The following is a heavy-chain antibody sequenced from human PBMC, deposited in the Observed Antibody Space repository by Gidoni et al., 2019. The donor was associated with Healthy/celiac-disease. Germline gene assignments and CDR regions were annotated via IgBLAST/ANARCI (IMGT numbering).Heavy chain of an antibody. CDR3: ARGHDFWSGRYYYYMDV. D-gene: IGHD3-3*01. V-gene: IGHV1-18*01. CDR1: GYTFTSTG. CDR2: ASAYNGNT. Sequence: QVQLGQSGAEVKKPGASVKVSCKASGYTFTSTGSSCVRQAPGQGLECMGWASAYNGNTNYAQKLQGRVTMTTDTSTSTAYMELRSLRSDDTAVYYCARGHDFWSGRYYYYMDVWGKGTTVTVSS. J-gene: IGHJ6*03.